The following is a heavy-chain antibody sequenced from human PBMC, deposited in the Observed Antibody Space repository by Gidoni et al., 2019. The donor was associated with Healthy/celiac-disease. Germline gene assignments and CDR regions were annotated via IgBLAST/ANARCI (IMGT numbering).Heavy chain of an antibody. Sequence: QVQLVQSGAEVKKPGASVKVSCKASGYTFTGYYMHWVRQAPGQGLEWMGWINPNSGCTTYAQKFQGWVTMTRDTSISTAYMELSRLRSDDTAVYYCARVGYGSGSYYNVAFDYWGQGTLVTVSS. CDR2: INPNSGCT. J-gene: IGHJ4*02. D-gene: IGHD3-10*01. CDR3: ARVGYGSGSYYNVAFDY. V-gene: IGHV1-2*04. CDR1: GYTFTGYY.